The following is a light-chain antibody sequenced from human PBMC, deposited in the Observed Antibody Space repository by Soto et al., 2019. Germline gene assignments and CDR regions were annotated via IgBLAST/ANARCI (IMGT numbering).Light chain of an antibody. CDR2: GAS. V-gene: IGKV1-39*01. J-gene: IGKJ5*01. Sequence: DIQMTQSPSFVSASLGDRVTITCRASQSIGKHLNWYQQKPGKAPKFLIYGASTLQSGVPSRFTGSGSGTDFTLTVNSLQAEDFATYYCQQSYTSPTTFGQGTRLEIK. CDR1: QSIGKH. CDR3: QQSYTSPTT.